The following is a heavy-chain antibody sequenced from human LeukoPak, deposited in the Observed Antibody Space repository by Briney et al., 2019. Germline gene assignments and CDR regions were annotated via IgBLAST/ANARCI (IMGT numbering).Heavy chain of an antibody. CDR3: AADCSSTSCLGY. V-gene: IGHV3-33*03. Sequence: GGSLRLSCAASGFTFSSYGMHWVRQAPGKGLEWMAVIWYDGSNKYYADSVKGRFTVSRDNAKNSLYLQMNSLRAEDTAVYYCAADCSSTSCLGYWGLGTLVTVSS. D-gene: IGHD2-2*01. CDR1: GFTFSSYG. J-gene: IGHJ4*02. CDR2: IWYDGSNK.